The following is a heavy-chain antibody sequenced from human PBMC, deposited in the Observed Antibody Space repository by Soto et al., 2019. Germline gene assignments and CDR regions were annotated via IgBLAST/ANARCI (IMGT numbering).Heavy chain of an antibody. CDR2: IIPIFGTA. Sequence: ASVKGSCKASGGTFRSYAITRVRQAPGQGLKWMGGIIPIFGTANYAQKFQGRVTITADESTSTAYMELSSLRSEDTAVYYCASESRFCSGGSCYFLPGIDYWGQGTLGTVSS. D-gene: IGHD2-15*01. J-gene: IGHJ4*02. V-gene: IGHV1-69*13. CDR3: ASESRFCSGGSCYFLPGIDY. CDR1: GGTFRSYA.